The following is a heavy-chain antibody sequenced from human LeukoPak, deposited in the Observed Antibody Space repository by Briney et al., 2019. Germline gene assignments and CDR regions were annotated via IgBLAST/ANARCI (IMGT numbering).Heavy chain of an antibody. J-gene: IGHJ4*02. Sequence: GASVELSCKASGGTFTSYAISWVPQAPGQGLEWMGRILPIFGTANYAQKFQGRVTITTSEYTSTAYMELRSLRSEDTAVYYCARGACSGGSCRDYWGQGTLVTVSS. CDR1: GGTFTSYA. CDR2: ILPIFGTA. CDR3: ARGACSGGSCRDY. D-gene: IGHD2-15*01. V-gene: IGHV1-69*05.